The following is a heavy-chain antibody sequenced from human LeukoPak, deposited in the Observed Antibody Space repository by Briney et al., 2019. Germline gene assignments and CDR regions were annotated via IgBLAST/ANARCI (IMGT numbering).Heavy chain of an antibody. D-gene: IGHD2-2*01. Sequence: PGESLKISCAASGFTFSSHWMHWVRQAPEKGLVGVAHINADGSGTYYAASVKGRFTISRDNAKNTLYLQMHSLTAEDTAVYYCVRGALRDCSYTSCSRGNWFDPWGQGTLVTVSS. V-gene: IGHV3-74*01. CDR1: GFTFSSHW. J-gene: IGHJ5*02. CDR3: VRGALRDCSYTSCSRGNWFDP. CDR2: INADGSGT.